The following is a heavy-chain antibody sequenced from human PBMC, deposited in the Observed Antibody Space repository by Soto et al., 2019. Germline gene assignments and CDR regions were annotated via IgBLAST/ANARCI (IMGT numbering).Heavy chain of an antibody. V-gene: IGHV4-30-4*01. CDR3: ARASSVTTSAKFDY. Sequence: PSETLSLTCTVSGGSISSGDYYWSWIRQPPGKGLEWIGYIYYSGNTYYNPSLETRVSISVDTSKNQFSLKLSSATAADTAVYYCARASSVTTSAKFDYWGQGTLVTVS. CDR1: GGSISSGDYY. J-gene: IGHJ4*02. D-gene: IGHD4-17*01. CDR2: IYYSGNT.